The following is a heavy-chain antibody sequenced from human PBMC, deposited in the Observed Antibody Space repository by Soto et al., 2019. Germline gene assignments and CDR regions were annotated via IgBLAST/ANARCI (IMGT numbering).Heavy chain of an antibody. CDR1: GGSISSSSYY. CDR3: ARTEVVSPYDYYYYYMDV. Sequence: SETLSLTCTVSGGSISSSSYYWGWIRQPPGKGLEWIGSIYYSGSTYYNLSLKSRVTISVDTSKNQFSLKLSSVTAADTAVYYCARTEVVSPYDYYYYYMDVWGKGTTVTVSS. J-gene: IGHJ6*03. V-gene: IGHV4-39*01. D-gene: IGHD2-15*01. CDR2: IYYSGST.